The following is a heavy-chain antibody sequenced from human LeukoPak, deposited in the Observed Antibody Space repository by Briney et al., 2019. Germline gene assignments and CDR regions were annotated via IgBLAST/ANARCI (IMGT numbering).Heavy chain of an antibody. Sequence: GESLKISCKGSGYSFTSYWIGWVRQMPGKGLKWMGIIYPGDSDARYSPSFQGQVTISADKSVSTAYLQWSSLKASDTAMYYCARLESSTRDYFDYWGQGTLVTVSS. V-gene: IGHV5-51*01. CDR1: GYSFTSYW. J-gene: IGHJ4*02. D-gene: IGHD3-10*01. CDR3: ARLESSTRDYFDY. CDR2: IYPGDSDA.